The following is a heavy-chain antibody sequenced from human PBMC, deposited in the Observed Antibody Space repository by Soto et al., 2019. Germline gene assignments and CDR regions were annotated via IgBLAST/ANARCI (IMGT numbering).Heavy chain of an antibody. CDR2: IYHSGST. V-gene: IGHV4-4*02. J-gene: IGHJ6*02. CDR1: GGSISSSNW. D-gene: IGHD3-10*01. CDR3: ARFAMVRGVRYYYGMDV. Sequence: SETLSLTCAVSGGSISSSNWWSWVRQPPGKGLEWIGEIYHSGSTNYNPSLKSRVTVSVDKSEDQFSLKLSSVTAADTAVYYCARFAMVRGVRYYYGMDVWGQGTTVTVSS.